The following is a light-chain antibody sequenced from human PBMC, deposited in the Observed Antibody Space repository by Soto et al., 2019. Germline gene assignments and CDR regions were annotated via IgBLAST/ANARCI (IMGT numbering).Light chain of an antibody. CDR3: QQYYSIPRT. J-gene: IGKJ1*01. Sequence: DIVMTQSPDSLAVSLGERATINCKSSQSVLTSSNNKNYLAWYQQKPGQPPKLLIYWASTRESGVPDRFSGSGXGTDFTLTISSLQAEDAXVXXCQQYYSIPRTFGQGTRVEIK. CDR2: WAS. CDR1: QSVLTSSNNKNY. V-gene: IGKV4-1*01.